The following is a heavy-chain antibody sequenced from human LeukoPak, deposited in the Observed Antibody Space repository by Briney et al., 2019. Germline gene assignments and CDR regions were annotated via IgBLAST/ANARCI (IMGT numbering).Heavy chain of an antibody. CDR2: ISGSGGST. CDR3: AKDRNVDTAMAELDY. Sequence: GGSLRLSCAASGFTFSSYAMSWVRQAPGEGLEWVSAISGSGGSTYYADSVKGRFTISRDNSKNTLYLQMNSLRAEDTAVYYCAKDRNVDTAMAELDYWGQGTLVTVTS. V-gene: IGHV3-23*01. J-gene: IGHJ4*02. CDR1: GFTFSSYA. D-gene: IGHD5-18*01.